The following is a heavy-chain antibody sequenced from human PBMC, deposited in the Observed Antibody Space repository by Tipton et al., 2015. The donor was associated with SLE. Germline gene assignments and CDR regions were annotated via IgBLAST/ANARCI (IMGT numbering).Heavy chain of an antibody. CDR1: GFIFSSYW. CDR2: ISSSGTTI. D-gene: IGHD1-26*01. V-gene: IGHV3-48*03. CDR3: ARLGGSYCDY. Sequence: SLRLSCAASGFIFSSYWMSWVRQAPGKGLEWVSYISSSGTTIYYADSVKGRFTISRDNAKNSLYLQMNSLRAEDTAVYYCARLGGSYCDYWGQGTLVTVSS. J-gene: IGHJ4*02.